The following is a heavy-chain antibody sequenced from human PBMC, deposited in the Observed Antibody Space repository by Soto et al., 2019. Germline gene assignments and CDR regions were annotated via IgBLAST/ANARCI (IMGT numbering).Heavy chain of an antibody. D-gene: IGHD5-12*01. CDR2: ISYDGSNK. Sequence: PGGSLRLSCAASGFTFSSYAMHWVRQAPGKGLEWVAVISYDGSNKYYADSVKGRFTISRDNSKNTLYLQMNSLRAEDTAVYYCARVGRHSGYFYYYYGMDVWGQGTTVTVS. V-gene: IGHV3-30-3*01. CDR1: GFTFSSYA. J-gene: IGHJ6*02. CDR3: ARVGRHSGYFYYYYGMDV.